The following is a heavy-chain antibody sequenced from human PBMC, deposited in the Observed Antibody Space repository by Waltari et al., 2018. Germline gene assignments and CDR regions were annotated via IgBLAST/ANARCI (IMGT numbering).Heavy chain of an antibody. CDR2: ISTNGRIT. CDR3: VLYSSELLGDC. D-gene: IGHD6-25*01. V-gene: IGHV3-74*01. Sequence: EVQLVESGGGLVQPGGSLRLSCAASGFTFSNYWMHWVRQAPGKGLVPVSHISTNGRITNYADSVKGRFTISRDNAKNTLFLQRNSLRGEDTAVYYCVLYSSELLGDCWGQGTLVTVS. J-gene: IGHJ4*02. CDR1: GFTFSNYW.